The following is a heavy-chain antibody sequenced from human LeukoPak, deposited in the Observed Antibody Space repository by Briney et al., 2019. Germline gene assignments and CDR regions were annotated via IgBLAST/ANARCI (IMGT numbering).Heavy chain of an antibody. CDR2: ISGSASST. V-gene: IGHV3-23*01. D-gene: IGHD2-2*01. Sequence: GGSLRLSCAASGFTFSNYAMSWVRQAPGKGLEWVSAISGSASSTYHADSVKGRFTISRDNSKNTLYLQMNSLRADDTAVYYCARELGRVVPAATSDGDYGYWGQGTLVTVSS. J-gene: IGHJ4*02. CDR1: GFTFSNYA. CDR3: ARELGRVVPAATSDGDYGY.